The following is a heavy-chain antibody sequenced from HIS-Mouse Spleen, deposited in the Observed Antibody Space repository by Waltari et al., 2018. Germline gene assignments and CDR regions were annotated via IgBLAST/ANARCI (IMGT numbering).Heavy chain of an antibody. J-gene: IGHJ2*01. CDR3: AREIPYSSSWYDWYFDL. V-gene: IGHV4-39*07. CDR2: IYYSGST. CDR1: GGSIRSSSYS. D-gene: IGHD6-13*01. Sequence: QLQLQESGPGLVKPSETLSLTCTVSGGSIRSSSYSWGWLHPPPGKGLEWIGSIYYSGSTYYNPSLKSRVTISVDTSKNQFSLKLSSVTAADTAVYYCAREIPYSSSWYDWYFDLWGRGTLVTVSS.